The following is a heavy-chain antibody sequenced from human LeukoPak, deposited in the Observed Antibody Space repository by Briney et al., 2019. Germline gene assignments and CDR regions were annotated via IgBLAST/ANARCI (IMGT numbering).Heavy chain of an antibody. CDR2: ISAYNGNT. V-gene: IGHV1-18*01. Sequence: ASVKVSCNASGYTFTSYGISWVRQAPGQGLEWMGWISAYNGNTNYAQKLQGRVTMTTDTSTSTAYMELRSLRSDDTAVYYCARPRKGANIFSSGYYYFDYWGQGTLVTVSS. D-gene: IGHD3-22*01. J-gene: IGHJ4*02. CDR1: GYTFTSYG. CDR3: ARPRKGANIFSSGYYYFDY.